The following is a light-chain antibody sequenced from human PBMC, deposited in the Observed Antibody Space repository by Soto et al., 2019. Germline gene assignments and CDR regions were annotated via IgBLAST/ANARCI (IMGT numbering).Light chain of an antibody. CDR1: ESGSRW. V-gene: IGKV1-5*03. CDR2: QAS. Sequence: DIQMTQSPSTLSASVGDRVTITCRASESGSRWLAWYQQKPGRTPKLLIYQASTLETGVPSRFSGSGSGTEFTLTISSLQPDDFATYYCLQYNAYSQAFGQGTKVEIK. J-gene: IGKJ1*01. CDR3: LQYNAYSQA.